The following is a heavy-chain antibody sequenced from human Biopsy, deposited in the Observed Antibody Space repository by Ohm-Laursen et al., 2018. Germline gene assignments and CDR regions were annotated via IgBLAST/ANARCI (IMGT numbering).Heavy chain of an antibody. V-gene: IGHV4-59*01. CDR3: ARSNGYGDYRFDD. CDR2: ISYTGDT. CDR1: GDSISSDF. J-gene: IGHJ4*02. D-gene: IGHD4-11*01. Sequence: GTLSLTCTVSGDSISSDFWSWIRQTPGKELEWIGYISYTGDTNYNPSLESRITISLDTSKNQFSLMLSSVTAADTAVYYCARSNGYGDYRFDDWGQGTLVTVAS.